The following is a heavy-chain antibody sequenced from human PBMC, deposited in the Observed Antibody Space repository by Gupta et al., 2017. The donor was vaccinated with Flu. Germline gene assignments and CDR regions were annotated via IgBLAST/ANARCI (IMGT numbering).Heavy chain of an antibody. D-gene: IGHD2-15*01. V-gene: IGHV1-18*04. Sequence: GYTFTNFGFSWVRQATGQGCEWKGWSTGHSGVGNYEKRCRDRVTITRDTFTSTVFLELTYLRYDDTAVYYCARDGAGGRDDWGQGTLGTVSS. CDR2: STGHSGVG. J-gene: IGHJ4*01. CDR1: GYTFTNFG. CDR3: ARDGAGGRDD.